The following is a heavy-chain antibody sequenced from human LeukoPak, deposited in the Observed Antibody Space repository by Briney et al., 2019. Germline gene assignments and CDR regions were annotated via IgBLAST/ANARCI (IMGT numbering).Heavy chain of an antibody. CDR3: ARDLRVGTGYGMDV. D-gene: IGHD2-8*02. CDR2: MNPNSGNT. CDR1: GYTFTSYD. V-gene: IGHV1-8*01. Sequence: ASVKVSCKASGYTFTSYDINWVRQATGQGLEWMGWMNPNSGNTGYAQKFQGRVTMTRNTSISTAYMELSSLRSEDTAVYYCARDLRVGTGYGMDVWGQGTTVTVSS. J-gene: IGHJ6*02.